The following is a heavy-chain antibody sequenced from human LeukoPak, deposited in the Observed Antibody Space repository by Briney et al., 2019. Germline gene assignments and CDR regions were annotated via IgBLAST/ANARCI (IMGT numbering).Heavy chain of an antibody. V-gene: IGHV4-39*01. CDR1: GGSISSSSYY. Sequence: SETLSLTCTVSGGSISSSSYYWGWIRQPPGKGLEWIGSIYYSGSTYYNPSLKSRVTISVDTSKNQFSLKLSSVTAADTAVYYCARLSLVGATRYYYGMDVWGQGTTVTVSS. J-gene: IGHJ6*02. D-gene: IGHD1-26*01. CDR3: ARLSLVGATRYYYGMDV. CDR2: IYYSGST.